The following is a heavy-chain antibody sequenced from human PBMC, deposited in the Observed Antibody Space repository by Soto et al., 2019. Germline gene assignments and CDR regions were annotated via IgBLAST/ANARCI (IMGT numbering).Heavy chain of an antibody. Sequence: ASVKVSCKASGYTFTSYDINWVRQATGQWLEWMGWMNPNSGNTGYAQKFQGRVTMTRNTSISTADMELSSLRSEDTAVYYCARGITMARGVITAGPSCPWGKGTLVTVSS. J-gene: IGHJ5*02. CDR2: MNPNSGNT. CDR1: GYTFTSYD. CDR3: ARGITMARGVITAGPSCP. V-gene: IGHV1-8*01. D-gene: IGHD3-10*01.